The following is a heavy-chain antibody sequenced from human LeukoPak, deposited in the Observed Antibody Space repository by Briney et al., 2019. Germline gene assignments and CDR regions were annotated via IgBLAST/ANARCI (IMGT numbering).Heavy chain of an antibody. CDR2: INTDSGNP. CDR3: ARAGLTGSKVAFDV. Sequence: ASVKVSCKASGHTFTSYPMNWVRQAPGQGLEWMGWINTDSGNPTYGQGFTGRFVFSLDTSVSTAYLQITSLKAEDTAVYYCARAGLTGSKVAFDVWGQGTMVTVSS. V-gene: IGHV7-4-1*02. CDR1: GHTFTSYP. D-gene: IGHD1-20*01. J-gene: IGHJ3*01.